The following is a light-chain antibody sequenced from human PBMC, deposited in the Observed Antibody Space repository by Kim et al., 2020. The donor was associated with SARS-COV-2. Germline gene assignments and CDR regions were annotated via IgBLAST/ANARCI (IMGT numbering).Light chain of an antibody. J-gene: IGKJ1*01. CDR3: RQYGSSPRT. V-gene: IGKV3-20*01. CDR1: QRVSGSY. CDR2: DTS. Sequence: CPGGRAPLSLRACQRVSGSYLAWYQQKPGQAPMLLFYDTSCRPTGIPDRFGGSGSGTDFTLTSSRREPEDFAVYYCRQYGSSPRTFGQGTKVEIK.